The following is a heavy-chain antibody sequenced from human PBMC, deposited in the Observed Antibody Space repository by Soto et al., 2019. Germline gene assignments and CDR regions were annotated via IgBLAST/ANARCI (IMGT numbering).Heavy chain of an antibody. CDR1: GYSFTTYW. J-gene: IGHJ6*02. Sequence: GESLKISCKGSGYSFTTYWIGWVRQMPGKGLEWMGIIYPGDSDTRYSPSFQGQVTISADKSISTAYLQWSSLKASDTAMYYCARQDTAMAQNYYGLAVWGQGTTVTVSS. CDR3: ARQDTAMAQNYYGLAV. D-gene: IGHD5-18*01. V-gene: IGHV5-51*01. CDR2: IYPGDSDT.